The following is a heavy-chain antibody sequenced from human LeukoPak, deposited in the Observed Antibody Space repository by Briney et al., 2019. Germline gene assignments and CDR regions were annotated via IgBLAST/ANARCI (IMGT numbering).Heavy chain of an antibody. D-gene: IGHD6-6*01. Sequence: GGSLRLSCAASGFTFDDYGMSWVRQAPGKGLEWVSGINWNGGSTGYADSVKGRFTISRDNAKNSLYLQMNSLRAEDTAVYYCAGDRPARRDDAFDIWGQGTMVTVSS. J-gene: IGHJ3*02. CDR1: GFTFDDYG. CDR3: AGDRPARRDDAFDI. V-gene: IGHV3-20*04. CDR2: INWNGGST.